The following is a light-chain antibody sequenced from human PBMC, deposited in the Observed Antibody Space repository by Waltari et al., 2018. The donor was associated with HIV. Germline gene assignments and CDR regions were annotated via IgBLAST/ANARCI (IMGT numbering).Light chain of an antibody. CDR1: RSVGSY. V-gene: IGKV3-11*01. CDR2: DAS. J-gene: IGKJ2*03. CDR3: HQSSSLPQS. Sequence: EIVLTQSPATLSLSPGERATLSCRASRSVGSYLAWYQQKPGQAPRLLIYDASNRATGIPARFSGSGSGTDFTLTISSLEPEDFAVYYCHQSSSLPQSFGQGTKLEIK.